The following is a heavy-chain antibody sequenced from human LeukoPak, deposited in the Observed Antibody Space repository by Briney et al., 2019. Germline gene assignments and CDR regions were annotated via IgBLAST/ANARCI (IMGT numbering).Heavy chain of an antibody. V-gene: IGHV4-34*01. J-gene: IGHJ5*02. Sequence: SETLSLTCAVYGGSFSGYYWSWIRQPPGKGLEWIGEINHSGSTNYNPSLKSRVTISVDTSKNQFSLKLSSVTAADTAVYYCARVVPAAVNPWGQGTLVTVS. CDR1: GGSFSGYY. CDR3: ARVVPAAVNP. D-gene: IGHD2-2*01. CDR2: INHSGST.